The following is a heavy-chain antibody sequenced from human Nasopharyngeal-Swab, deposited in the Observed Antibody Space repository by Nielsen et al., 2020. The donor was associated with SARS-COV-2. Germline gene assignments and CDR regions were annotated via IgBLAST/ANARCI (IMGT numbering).Heavy chain of an antibody. J-gene: IGHJ5*02. CDR3: AKDLIAAAGTLGWFDP. V-gene: IGHV3-23*01. D-gene: IGHD6-13*01. CDR2: ISGSGGST. CDR1: GFTFSSYA. Sequence: GESLKISCAASGFTFSSYAMSWVRQAPGKGLEWVSAISGSGGSTYYADSVKGRFTISRDNSKNTLYLQMNSLRAEDTAVYYRAKDLIAAAGTLGWFDPWGQGTLVTVSS.